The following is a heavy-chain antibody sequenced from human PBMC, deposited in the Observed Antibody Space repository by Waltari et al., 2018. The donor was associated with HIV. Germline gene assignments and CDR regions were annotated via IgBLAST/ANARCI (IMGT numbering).Heavy chain of an antibody. D-gene: IGHD5-12*01. J-gene: IGHJ4*02. Sequence: QVQLQESGPGLVKPSETLSLTCAVSGYSISSGYYWGWIRQPPGKGLEWIGSFYLSGSTYYIPSLKSRVTISVDTSKNQFSLKLSSVIAADTAVYYCAREVYSGYDRGIDYWGQGTLVTVSS. CDR3: AREVYSGYDRGIDY. CDR2: FYLSGST. CDR1: GYSISSGYY. V-gene: IGHV4-38-2*02.